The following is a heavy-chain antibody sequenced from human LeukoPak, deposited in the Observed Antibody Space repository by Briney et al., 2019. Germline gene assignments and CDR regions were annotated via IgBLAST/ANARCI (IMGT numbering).Heavy chain of an antibody. Sequence: ASVKVSCKASGYTFSSGDINWVRQAPGQGLEWMGWMNPKSGNTGYAQKFLGRVTMTRNTSISTAYMELSRLRSEDTAVYYCARDYFGYDSSGSGFDYWGQGTLVTVSS. CDR2: MNPKSGNT. V-gene: IGHV1-8*02. CDR3: ARDYFGYDSSGSGFDY. J-gene: IGHJ4*02. CDR1: GYTFSSGD. D-gene: IGHD3-22*01.